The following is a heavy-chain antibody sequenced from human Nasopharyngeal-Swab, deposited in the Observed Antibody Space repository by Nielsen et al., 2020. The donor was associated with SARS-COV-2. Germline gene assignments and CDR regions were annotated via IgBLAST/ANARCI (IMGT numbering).Heavy chain of an antibody. CDR2: INSDGNSI. D-gene: IGHD3-22*01. J-gene: IGHJ4*02. V-gene: IGHV3-74*03. CDR1: GFTFSSHW. Sequence: GGSLRLSCAASGFTFSSHWMHWVRQVQGKGLVWVSRINSDGNSITYAASVKGRFTIYRVNAKNTLYLQMTSLSAEDTAVYYCARGTFSSGLTHWGQGTLVTVSS. CDR3: ARGTFSSGLTH.